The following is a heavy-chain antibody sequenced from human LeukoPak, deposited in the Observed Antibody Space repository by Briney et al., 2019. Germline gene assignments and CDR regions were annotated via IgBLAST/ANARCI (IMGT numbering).Heavy chain of an antibody. CDR3: ARSSFVRGVVLYYFDY. D-gene: IGHD3-10*02. Sequence: GGSLRLSCAASGFTFSSYSINWVRQAPGKGLEWVSSISSSSNYMYYADSVKGRFTISRDNAKNSLYLQINSLRAEDTAVYYCARSSFVRGVVLYYFDYWGQGTLVTVSS. J-gene: IGHJ4*02. CDR1: GFTFSSYS. V-gene: IGHV3-21*01. CDR2: ISSSSNYM.